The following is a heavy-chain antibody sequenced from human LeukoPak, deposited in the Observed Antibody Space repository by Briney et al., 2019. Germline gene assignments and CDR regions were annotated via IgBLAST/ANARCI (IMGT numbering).Heavy chain of an antibody. D-gene: IGHD3-10*01. J-gene: IGHJ5*02. V-gene: IGHV3-74*01. CDR2: ITNDGSST. CDR1: GLTFSSHW. Sequence: GGSLRLSCAASGLTFSSHWMHWVRQAPGKGLVWVSRITNDGSSTTYADSVKGRFTISRDNAKNMLYLQVNSLRAEDTAVYYCARGSPVASGRYSIYSSWGQGTLVTVSP. CDR3: ARGSPVASGRYSIYSS.